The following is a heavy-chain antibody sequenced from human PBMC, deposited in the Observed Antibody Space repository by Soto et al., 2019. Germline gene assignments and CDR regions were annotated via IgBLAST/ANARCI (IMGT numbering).Heavy chain of an antibody. J-gene: IGHJ3*02. CDR1: CGSISSGGYY. CDR3: ARLDGGNSMHDAFDI. CDR2: IYYSGST. D-gene: IGHD2-21*02. Sequence: QVQLQESGPGLVKPSQTLSLTCTVSCGSISSGGYYWSWIRQHPGKGLEWIWYIYYSGSTYYNPSLKSRVTISVDTSKNQFSLKLRSVTAADTAVYDCARLDGGNSMHDAFDIWGQGTMVTVSS. V-gene: IGHV4-31*03.